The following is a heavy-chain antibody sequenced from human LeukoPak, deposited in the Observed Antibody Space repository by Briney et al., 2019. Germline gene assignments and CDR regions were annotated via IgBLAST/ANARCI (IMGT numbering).Heavy chain of an antibody. Sequence: PSETLSLTCAVYGGSFSGYYWSWIRQPSGKGLEWIGEINHSGSTNYNPSLKSRVTISVDTSKNQFSLKLSSVTAADTAVYYCARGGGKSGYYYGSGSPLSYWGQGTLVTVSS. CDR3: ARGGGKSGYYYGSGSPLSY. CDR2: INHSGST. V-gene: IGHV4-34*01. J-gene: IGHJ4*02. D-gene: IGHD3-10*01. CDR1: GGSFSGYY.